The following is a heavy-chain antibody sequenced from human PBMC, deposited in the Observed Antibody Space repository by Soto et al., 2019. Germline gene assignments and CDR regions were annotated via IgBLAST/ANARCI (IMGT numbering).Heavy chain of an antibody. Sequence: QVQLQQWGAELLKPSETLSLTCAVYGGSFSGYYWSWIRQPPGKGLEWIGEINHSGSTNYNPSLKSRVTISVDTSKNQFSLKLSSVTAADTAVYYCARGVNYDFWSGYYGGGKGLRYYGMDVWGQGTTVTVSS. CDR3: ARGVNYDFWSGYYGGGKGLRYYGMDV. CDR2: INHSGST. D-gene: IGHD3-3*01. CDR1: GGSFSGYY. J-gene: IGHJ6*02. V-gene: IGHV4-34*01.